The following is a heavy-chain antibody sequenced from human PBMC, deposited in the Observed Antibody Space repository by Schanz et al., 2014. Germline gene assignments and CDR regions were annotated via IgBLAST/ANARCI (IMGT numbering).Heavy chain of an antibody. J-gene: IGHJ6*02. Sequence: QVQLVQSGAEVKKPGASVKVSCKASGYTFTSYYMHWVRQAPGQGLEWMGIINPSGGSTSYAQKFQGRVTMTRDTSTSTVYMELRSLISDDTAVYYCVRDAGWAFGDYHGMDVWGQGTSVTVSS. CDR1: GYTFTSYY. V-gene: IGHV1-46*01. CDR3: VRDAGWAFGDYHGMDV. D-gene: IGHD3-10*01. CDR2: INPSGGST.